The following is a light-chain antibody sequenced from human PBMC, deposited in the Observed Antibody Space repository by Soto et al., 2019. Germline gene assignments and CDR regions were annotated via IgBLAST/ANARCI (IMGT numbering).Light chain of an antibody. Sequence: IQMTQSPSSLSASIGDRVTITCRASQSIRNFLNWYQQKPGKAPKLLIYAASSLQSGVPSRFSGSGSGTDFTLTISSLQPEDFATYYCQQLHDYPITFGQGTRLEI. CDR3: QQLHDYPIT. J-gene: IGKJ5*01. CDR1: QSIRNF. CDR2: AAS. V-gene: IGKV1-39*01.